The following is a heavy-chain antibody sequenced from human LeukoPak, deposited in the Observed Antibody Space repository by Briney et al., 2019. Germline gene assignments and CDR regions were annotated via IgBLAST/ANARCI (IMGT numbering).Heavy chain of an antibody. CDR2: INSEGRIT. D-gene: IGHD3-10*02. Sequence: GGSLRLSCAASGFTFSSYWMHWVRKAPGKGLVWVSRINSEGRITSYADSVKGRFTISRDNAKNTLYLQMNSLRAEDTAVYFCAREMKLFGTDRGAFDIWGQGTMVTVSS. J-gene: IGHJ3*02. CDR3: AREMKLFGTDRGAFDI. CDR1: GFTFSSYW. V-gene: IGHV3-74*01.